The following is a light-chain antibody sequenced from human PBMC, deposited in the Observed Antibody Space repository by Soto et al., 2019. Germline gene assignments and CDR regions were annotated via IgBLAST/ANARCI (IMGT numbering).Light chain of an antibody. Sequence: QSALTQPASVSGSPGRSITISCTGTNNDVDGYNYVSWYQQHPGKAPKLMIYDVSNRPSGVSNRFSGSKSGNTASLTISGLQSEEEADYYCSSYTSSSTLNVFGTGTKVTVL. V-gene: IGLV2-14*01. CDR3: SSYTSSSTLNV. CDR2: DVS. CDR1: NNDVDGYNY. J-gene: IGLJ1*01.